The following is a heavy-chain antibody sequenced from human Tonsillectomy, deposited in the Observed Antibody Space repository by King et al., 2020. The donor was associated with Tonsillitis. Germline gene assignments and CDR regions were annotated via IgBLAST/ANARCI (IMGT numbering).Heavy chain of an antibody. CDR1: RFIFSRSG. CDR2: INMDGRDT. D-gene: IGHD1-26*01. CDR3: ARGAYGSYDY. J-gene: IGHJ4*02. Sequence: VQLVESGGGLVQPGGSLRLSCTASRFIFSRSGMHWVRQAQGKGLVWVSRINMDGRDTSYADSVKGRFTVSRDNAKNILYLEMNSLRAEDTAVYYCARGAYGSYDYWGQGTLVTVSS. V-gene: IGHV3-74*01.